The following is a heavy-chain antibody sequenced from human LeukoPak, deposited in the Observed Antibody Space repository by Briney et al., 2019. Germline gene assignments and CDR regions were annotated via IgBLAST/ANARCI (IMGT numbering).Heavy chain of an antibody. Sequence: SETLSLTCTVSGGSISSSSYYWGWIRQPPGKGLEWIGSIYSSGSTYYNPSLKSRVTISVDTSKNQFSLKLSSVTAADTAVYYCARDPAAAGTGFDYWGQGTLVTVSS. D-gene: IGHD6-13*01. CDR3: ARDPAAAGTGFDY. CDR2: IYSSGST. J-gene: IGHJ4*02. CDR1: GGSISSSSYY. V-gene: IGHV4-39*07.